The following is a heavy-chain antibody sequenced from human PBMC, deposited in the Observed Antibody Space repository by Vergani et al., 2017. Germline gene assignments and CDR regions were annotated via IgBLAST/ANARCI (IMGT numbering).Heavy chain of an antibody. V-gene: IGHV3-21*01. CDR1: GFTFSSYS. CDR2: ISSSSSYI. D-gene: IGHD3-10*01. CDR3: ARDRRGHYGSGMKRYYYGMDV. J-gene: IGHJ6*02. Sequence: EVQLVESGGGLVKPGGSLRLSCAASGFTFSSYSMNWVRQAPGKGLEWVSSISSSSSYIYYADSVKGRFTISRDNAKNSLYLQMNSLRAEDTAVYYCARDRRGHYGSGMKRYYYGMDVWAQGTTVTVSS.